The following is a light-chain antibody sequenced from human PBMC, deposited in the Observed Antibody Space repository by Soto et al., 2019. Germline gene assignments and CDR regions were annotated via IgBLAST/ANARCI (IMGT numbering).Light chain of an antibody. J-gene: IGKJ1*01. Sequence: DIQMTQSPSSLSASIGDRVTITCRASQSISTYLNWYQHKPGKAPELLIYAASNLQTGVPSRFRGSGSGTIFTLTISSLRAGDFATYYCQQSYNTLSWTFGQGTKVDIK. CDR1: QSISTY. CDR2: AAS. CDR3: QQSYNTLSWT. V-gene: IGKV1-39*01.